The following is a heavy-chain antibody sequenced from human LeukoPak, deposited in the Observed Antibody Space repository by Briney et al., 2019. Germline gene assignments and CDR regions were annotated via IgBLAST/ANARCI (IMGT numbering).Heavy chain of an antibody. CDR1: EFTFSSYA. Sequence: GGSLRLSCAASEFTFSSYAMSWVRQAPGKGPEWVSVIYIDGRTYFGDSVKGRFTLSRDYSQNTMYLQMDSLRAEDTAVYYCVRHLSGECGRDCYSPDAYDIWGHGTMVTVS. CDR2: IYIDGRT. V-gene: IGHV3-66*04. J-gene: IGHJ3*02. CDR3: VRHLSGECGRDCYSPDAYDI. D-gene: IGHD2-21*02.